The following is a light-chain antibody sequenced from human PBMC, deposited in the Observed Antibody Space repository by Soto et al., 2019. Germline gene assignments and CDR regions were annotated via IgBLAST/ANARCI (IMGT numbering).Light chain of an antibody. J-gene: IGKJ1*01. CDR1: QSVSNNY. CDR2: GAS. V-gene: IGKV3-20*01. CDR3: QQYSSSGT. Sequence: IVMTQSPATLSVSPGERATLSCRASQSVSNNYLAWYQQKPGQAPRLLIYGASNRATGIPDRFSGSGSGTDFTLTISRLEPEDFAVYYCQQYSSSGTFGQGTKVDI.